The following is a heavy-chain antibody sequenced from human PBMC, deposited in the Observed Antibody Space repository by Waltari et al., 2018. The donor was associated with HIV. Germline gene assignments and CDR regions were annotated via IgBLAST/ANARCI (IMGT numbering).Heavy chain of an antibody. CDR3: TRDVPPDYNDRSGYYSWKYFQN. D-gene: IGHD3-22*01. V-gene: IGHV3-21*02. CDR1: GFTFSTYN. Sequence: EVQLVESGGGLVKPGGSLRLSCAASGFTFSTYNMNWVRQAPGKGLEWVSSISSSSNFIYYADSVKGRFTVSRDDAKNLLYLQMDSLRAEDTAVYYCTRDVPPDYNDRSGYYSWKYFQNWGQGTLITVSS. J-gene: IGHJ1*01. CDR2: ISSSSNFI.